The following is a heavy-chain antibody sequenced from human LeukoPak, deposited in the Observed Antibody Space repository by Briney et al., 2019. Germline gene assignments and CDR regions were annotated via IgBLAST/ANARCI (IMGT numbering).Heavy chain of an antibody. CDR3: ARAILGHMANWFDP. CDR2: IYYSGST. CDR1: GGSISSYY. Sequence: KPSETLSLTCTVSGGSISSYYWSWIRQPPGKGLEWIGYIYYSGSTNYNPSLKSRVTISVDTSKNQFSLKLSSVTAADTAVYYCARAILGHMANWFDPWGQGTLVTVSS. J-gene: IGHJ5*02. V-gene: IGHV4-59*01. D-gene: IGHD2-21*01.